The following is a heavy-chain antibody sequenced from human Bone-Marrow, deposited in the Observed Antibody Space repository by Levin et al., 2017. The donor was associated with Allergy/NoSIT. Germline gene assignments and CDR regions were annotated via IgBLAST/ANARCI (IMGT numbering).Heavy chain of an antibody. J-gene: IGHJ4*02. CDR2: MNPNNVNT. D-gene: IGHD5-24*01. CDR1: GYTFTSYN. V-gene: IGHV1-8*01. CDR3: GREGDGMATIVH. Sequence: GESLKISCKTSGYTFTSYNINWVRQATGQGLEWMAWMNPNNVNTGYAQNFQGRVTMTRNTSISTAYMELSSLTSEDTAVYYCGREGDGMATIVHWGQGTLVTVSS.